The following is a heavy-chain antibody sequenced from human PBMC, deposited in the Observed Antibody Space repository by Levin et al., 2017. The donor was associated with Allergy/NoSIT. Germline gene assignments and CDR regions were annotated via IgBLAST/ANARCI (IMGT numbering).Heavy chain of an antibody. CDR1: GFAFEDYA. V-gene: IGHV3-9*01. J-gene: IGHJ1*01. CDR2: ISWNSGSI. Sequence: SLKISCAASGFAFEDYAMHWVRQAPGKGLEWVSGISWNSGSIGYADSVKGRFTISRDNAKNSLYLQMNSLRAEDTALFYCVKDISSTIIGAYFQHWGQGTQVTVSS. CDR3: VKDISSTIIGAYFQH. D-gene: IGHD3-10*01.